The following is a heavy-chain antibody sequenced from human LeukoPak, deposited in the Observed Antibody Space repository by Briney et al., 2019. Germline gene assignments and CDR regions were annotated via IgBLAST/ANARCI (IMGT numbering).Heavy chain of an antibody. CDR3: ARTSIAAEFEYFQH. Sequence: GASVKVSRKASGYTFTNYYMHWVRQAPGQGLEWMGRIIPILGIANYAQKFQGRVTITADKSTSTAYMELSSLRSEDTAVYYCARTSIAAEFEYFQHWGQGTLVTVSS. CDR2: IIPILGIA. CDR1: GYTFTNYY. V-gene: IGHV1-69*02. D-gene: IGHD6-25*01. J-gene: IGHJ1*01.